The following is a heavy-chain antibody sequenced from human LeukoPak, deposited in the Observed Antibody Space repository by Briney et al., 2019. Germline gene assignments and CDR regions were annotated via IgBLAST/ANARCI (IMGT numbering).Heavy chain of an antibody. CDR1: GFTFSNYD. CDR2: ISGSGSST. V-gene: IGHV3-23*01. CDR3: AKAIAATGRWWIFDY. J-gene: IGHJ4*02. D-gene: IGHD6-13*01. Sequence: GGSLRLSCAASGFTFSNYDMGWVRQAPGEGLDWVSSISGSGSSTYYADSVKGRFTISRDNPKNAQYLQMSSLRAEDTAVYYCAKAIAATGRWWIFDYWGQGTLVTVSS.